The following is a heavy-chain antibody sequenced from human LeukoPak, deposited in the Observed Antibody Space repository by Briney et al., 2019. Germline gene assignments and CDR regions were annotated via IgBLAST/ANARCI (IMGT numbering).Heavy chain of an antibody. V-gene: IGHV4-59*01. CDR2: IYYSGST. CDR1: GGSISSYH. J-gene: IGHJ4*02. D-gene: IGHD3-3*01. Sequence: SETLSLTCTVSGGSISSYHWGSIRQPPGKGLEWIGYIYYSGSTNYNPSLKSRVIISVDTSKNQFSLKLSSVTAADTAVYYCARQVRYDFSYYFDYWGQGTLVTVSS. CDR3: ARQVRYDFSYYFDY.